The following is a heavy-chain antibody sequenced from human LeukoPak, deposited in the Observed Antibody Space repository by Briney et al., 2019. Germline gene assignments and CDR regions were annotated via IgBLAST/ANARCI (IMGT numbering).Heavy chain of an antibody. CDR1: GFTFSNYN. V-gene: IGHV3-48*01. Sequence: GGSLRLSCAASGFTFSNYNMNWVRQPPGKGLQWASYISGSSNIIYYADSVKGRFTISRDNAKNSLFLQMNSLRAEDTAVYYCARDFARASTIDYWGQVTLVTVSS. J-gene: IGHJ4*02. D-gene: IGHD3-10*01. CDR2: ISGSSNII. CDR3: ARDFARASTIDY.